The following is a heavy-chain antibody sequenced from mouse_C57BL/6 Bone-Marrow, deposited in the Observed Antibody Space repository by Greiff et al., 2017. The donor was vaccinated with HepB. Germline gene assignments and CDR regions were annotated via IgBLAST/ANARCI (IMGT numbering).Heavy chain of an antibody. CDR1: GYTFTSYW. V-gene: IGHV1-50*01. Sequence: QVQLQQSGAELVKPGASVKLSCKASGYTFTSYWMQWVKQRPGQGLEWIGEIDPSDSYTNYNQKFKGKATLTVDTSSSTAYMQLSSLTSEDSAVYYCARHPWFAYWGQGTLVTVSA. CDR2: IDPSDSYT. CDR3: ARHPWFAY. J-gene: IGHJ3*01.